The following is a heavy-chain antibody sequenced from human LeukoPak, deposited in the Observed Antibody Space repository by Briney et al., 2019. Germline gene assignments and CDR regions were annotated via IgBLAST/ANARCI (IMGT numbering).Heavy chain of an antibody. Sequence: PGGSLRLSCAASGFTVSSNYMSWVRQAPGKGLEWVSVIYSGGSTYYADSVKGRFTISRDNSKNTLYLQMNSLRAEDTAVYYCARAILRYFAYDAFDIWGQGTMVAVSS. D-gene: IGHD3-9*01. CDR1: GFTVSSNY. J-gene: IGHJ3*02. CDR2: IYSGGST. CDR3: ARAILRYFAYDAFDI. V-gene: IGHV3-53*01.